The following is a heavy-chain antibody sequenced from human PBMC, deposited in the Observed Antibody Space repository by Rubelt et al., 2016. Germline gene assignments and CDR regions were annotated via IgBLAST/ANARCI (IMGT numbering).Heavy chain of an antibody. V-gene: IGHV3-30*02. CDR1: GFTFSSYA. J-gene: IGHJ6*02. D-gene: IGHD1-26*01. Sequence: QVQLVESGGGVVQPGRSLRLSCAASGFTFSSYAMHWVRQAPGKGLEWVAFIRYDGSNEYYADSVKGRLTISRDNSKNTLYLQMNSLRAEDTAVYYCAKGLREGPYYYGMDVWGQGTTVTVSS. CDR3: AKGLREGPYYYGMDV. CDR2: IRYDGSNE.